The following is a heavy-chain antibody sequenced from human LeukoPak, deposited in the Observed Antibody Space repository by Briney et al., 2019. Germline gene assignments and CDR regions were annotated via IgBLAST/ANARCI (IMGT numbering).Heavy chain of an antibody. Sequence: GGSLRLSCAASGFTFSSYWMHWVRQAPGKGLEWVSAISGSGGSTYYADSVKGRFTISRDNSKNTLYLQMNSLRAEDTAVYYCAKVEAAGIFIDYWGQGTLVTVSS. CDR2: ISGSGGST. CDR1: GFTFSSYW. V-gene: IGHV3-23*01. D-gene: IGHD6-13*01. CDR3: AKVEAAGIFIDY. J-gene: IGHJ4*02.